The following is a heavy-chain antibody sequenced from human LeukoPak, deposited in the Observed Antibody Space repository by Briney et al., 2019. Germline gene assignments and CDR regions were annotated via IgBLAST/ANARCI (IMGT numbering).Heavy chain of an antibody. Sequence: SETLSLTCTVSGGSISSGGYYWSWIRQHPGKGLEWIGYIYYGGSTYYNPSLKSRVTISVDTSKNQFSLKLSSVTAADTAVYYCARVRIQLTSYYFDYWGQGTLVTVSS. CDR1: GGSISSGGYY. V-gene: IGHV4-31*03. CDR3: ARVRIQLTSYYFDY. J-gene: IGHJ4*02. CDR2: IYYGGST. D-gene: IGHD5-18*01.